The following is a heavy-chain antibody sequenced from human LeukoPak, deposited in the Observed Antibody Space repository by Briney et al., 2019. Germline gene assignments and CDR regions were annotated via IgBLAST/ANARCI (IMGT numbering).Heavy chain of an antibody. CDR1: GFTFSNCG. Sequence: GGSLRLSCAASGFTFSNCGMSWVRLPPGKGLEWVSVISGSGDNTYYANSVKGRFTVSRDNSKNTLYLQMNNLRGEDTALYYCTIGPYGNSIYYGMDVWGQGTTVTVSS. CDR3: TIGPYGNSIYYGMDV. J-gene: IGHJ6*02. V-gene: IGHV3-23*01. CDR2: ISGSGDNT. D-gene: IGHD5-24*01.